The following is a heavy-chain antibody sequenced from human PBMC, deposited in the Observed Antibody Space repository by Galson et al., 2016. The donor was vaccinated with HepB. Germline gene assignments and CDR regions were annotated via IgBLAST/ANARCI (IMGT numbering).Heavy chain of an antibody. D-gene: IGHD6-13*01. CDR1: GFTFSSHA. J-gene: IGHJ4*02. Sequence: SLRLSCAASGFTFSSHAMHWVRQAPGKGLKWVALISYDGSNKYYADSVKSRFTISRDTSKNTLYLLMNSLRAEDTAMYYCARAYSSSWNHFDYWGQGTLVTVSS. CDR3: ARAYSSSWNHFDY. CDR2: ISYDGSNK. V-gene: IGHV3-30-3*01.